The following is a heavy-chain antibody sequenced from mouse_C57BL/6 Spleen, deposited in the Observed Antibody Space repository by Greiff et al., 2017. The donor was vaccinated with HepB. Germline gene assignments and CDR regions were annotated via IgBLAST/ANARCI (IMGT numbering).Heavy chain of an antibody. J-gene: IGHJ2*01. CDR2: IYPGDGDT. D-gene: IGHD2-3*01. CDR1: GYAFSSSW. V-gene: IGHV1-82*01. CDR3: ARFDGYYDY. Sequence: VQLQQSGPELVKPGASVKISCKASGYAFSSSWMNWVKQRPGKGLEWIGRIYPGDGDTNYNGKFKGKATLTADKSSSTAYMQLSSLTSADSAVYFCARFDGYYDYWGQGTTLTVSS.